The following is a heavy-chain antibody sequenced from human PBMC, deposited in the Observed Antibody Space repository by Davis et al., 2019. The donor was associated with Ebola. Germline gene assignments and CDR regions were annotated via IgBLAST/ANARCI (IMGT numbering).Heavy chain of an antibody. J-gene: IGHJ5*02. CDR3: ARDRITSARRTGWFDP. CDR1: GFTFSTYS. CDR2: ISSDSDYI. D-gene: IGHD7-27*01. V-gene: IGHV3-21*01. Sequence: GESLKISCAASGFTFSTYSMSWVRQAPGKGLEWVSSISSDSDYIYYADSMKGRFTISRDNAKNSLFLQMNSLRAEDTAVYYCARDRITSARRTGWFDPWGQGTLVTVSS.